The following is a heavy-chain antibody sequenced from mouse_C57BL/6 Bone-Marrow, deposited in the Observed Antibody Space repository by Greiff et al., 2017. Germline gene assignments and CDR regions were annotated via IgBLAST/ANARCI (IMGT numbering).Heavy chain of an antibody. CDR3: ARKRASTVPYWYFDV. D-gene: IGHD1-1*01. Sequence: VQLQQPGTELVKPGASVKLSCKASGYTFTSYWMHWVKQRPGQGLEWIGNINPSNGGTNYNEKFKSKATLTVDKSSSTAYMQLSSLTSEDSAVYYCARKRASTVPYWYFDVWGTGTTVTVSS. CDR2: INPSNGGT. J-gene: IGHJ1*03. CDR1: GYTFTSYW. V-gene: IGHV1-53*01.